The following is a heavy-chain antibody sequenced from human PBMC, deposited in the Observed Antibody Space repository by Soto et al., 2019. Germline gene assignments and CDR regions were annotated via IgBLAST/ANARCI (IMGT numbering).Heavy chain of an antibody. D-gene: IGHD3-10*01. J-gene: IGHJ6*02. CDR2: ISGNDGNT. CDR3: ARQTGINNNYGMDV. Sequence: ASVKVSCKASGYTFTTYSLSWVRQAPGQGLEWMGWISGNDGNTNYAQKLQGRVTMTTDTSASTAYMEVRSLRSDDTAAYFCARQTGINNNYGMDVCRRGSTGTVAS. V-gene: IGHV1-18*01. CDR1: GYTFTTYS.